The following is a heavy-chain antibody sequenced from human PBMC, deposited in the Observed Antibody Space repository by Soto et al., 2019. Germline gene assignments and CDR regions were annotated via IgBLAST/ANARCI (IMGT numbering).Heavy chain of an antibody. CDR3: VRRTDTSASCPDY. Sequence: GGSLGLSCAASGFTFTTAWINWFGQGPGKGLEWVGRIKSKTDGGTPDFAAPVRGRFAISRDDSKSMVYLQMNSLKTEDTAVYYCVRRTDTSASCPDYWGQGTLVTLSS. CDR2: IKSKTDGGTP. CDR1: GFTFTTAW. J-gene: IGHJ4*02. D-gene: IGHD2-2*01. V-gene: IGHV3-15*07.